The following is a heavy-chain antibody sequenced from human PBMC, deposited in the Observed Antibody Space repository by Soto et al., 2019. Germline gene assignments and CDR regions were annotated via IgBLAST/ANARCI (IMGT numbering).Heavy chain of an antibody. J-gene: IGHJ6*01. CDR1: GFTFSSYG. Sequence: QPGGSLRLSCAASGFTFSSYGMHWVRQAPGKGLEWVAVISYDGSNKYYADSVKGRFTISRDNSKNTLYLQMNSLRAEDTAVYYCARVVVVIPPGYYYAMDVWGQGTTVTVSS. D-gene: IGHD3-22*01. CDR3: ARVVVVIPPGYYYAMDV. V-gene: IGHV3-30*03. CDR2: ISYDGSNK.